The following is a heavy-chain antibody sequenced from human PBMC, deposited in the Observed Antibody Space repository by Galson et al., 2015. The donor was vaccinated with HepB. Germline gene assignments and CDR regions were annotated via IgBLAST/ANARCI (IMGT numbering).Heavy chain of an antibody. CDR1: GFTFSSYA. Sequence: SLRLSCAASGFTFSSYAMSWVRQAPGKGLEWVSAISGSGGSTYYADSVKGRFTISRDNSKNTLYLQMNSLRAEDTAVYYCAKGHGSGSYYKSTYYYYYSMDVWGQGTTVTVSS. V-gene: IGHV3-23*01. CDR3: AKGHGSGSYYKSTYYYYYSMDV. D-gene: IGHD3-10*01. CDR2: ISGSGGST. J-gene: IGHJ6*02.